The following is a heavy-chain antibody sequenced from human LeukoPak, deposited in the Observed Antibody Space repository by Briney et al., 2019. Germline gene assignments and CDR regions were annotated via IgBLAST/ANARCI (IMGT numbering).Heavy chain of an antibody. CDR2: INPNSGGT. CDR1: GYTFTGYY. D-gene: IGHD3-9*01. Sequence: ASVKVSCKASGYTFTGYYMHWVRQAPGQGLEWMGWINPNSGGTNYAQKFQGRVTVTRDTSISTAYMELSRLRSDDTAVYYCAKTYYDILTGISLGMDVWGQGTTVTVSS. CDR3: AKTYYDILTGISLGMDV. J-gene: IGHJ6*02. V-gene: IGHV1-2*02.